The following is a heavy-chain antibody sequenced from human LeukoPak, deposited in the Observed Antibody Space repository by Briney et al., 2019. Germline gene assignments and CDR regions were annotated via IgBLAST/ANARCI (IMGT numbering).Heavy chain of an antibody. V-gene: IGHV4-39*01. D-gene: IGHD1-1*01. Sequence: PSETLSLTCTVSGGSISSSSYYWGWIRQPPGKGLEWIGSIYYSGSTYYNPSLKSRVTISVDTSKNQFSLKLSSVTAADTAVYYCARGINSQLTYYFDYWGQGTLVTVSS. CDR2: IYYSGST. CDR3: ARGINSQLTYYFDY. CDR1: GGSISSSSYY. J-gene: IGHJ4*02.